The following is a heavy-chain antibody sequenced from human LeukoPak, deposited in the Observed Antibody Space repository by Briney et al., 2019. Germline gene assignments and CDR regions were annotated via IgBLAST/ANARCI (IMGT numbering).Heavy chain of an antibody. J-gene: IGHJ4*02. D-gene: IGHD6-13*01. Sequence: PGGSLRLSCAASGFTFSNYGMHSVRQAPGKGLEWVAVIWFDGSDKYYVDSVKGRFTISRDNSKNTLYLQMNTLRVQDTAVYYCAKAWPAAGTFDSWGQGSLVTVSS. CDR2: IWFDGSDK. CDR3: AKAWPAAGTFDS. CDR1: GFTFSNYG. V-gene: IGHV3-33*06.